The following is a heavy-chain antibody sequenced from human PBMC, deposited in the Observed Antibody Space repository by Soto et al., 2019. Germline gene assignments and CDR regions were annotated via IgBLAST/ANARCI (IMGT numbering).Heavy chain of an antibody. J-gene: IGHJ6*03. Sequence: SETLSLTCTVSGGSISSYYWSWIRQPPGKGLEWIGYIYYSGSTNYNPSLKSRVTISVDTSKNQCSLKLSSVTAADTAVYYCARRSQVSYYGSGSLLYYYYYMDVWGKGTTVTVSS. V-gene: IGHV4-59*08. CDR3: ARRSQVSYYGSGSLLYYYYYMDV. CDR1: GGSISSYY. D-gene: IGHD3-10*01. CDR2: IYYSGST.